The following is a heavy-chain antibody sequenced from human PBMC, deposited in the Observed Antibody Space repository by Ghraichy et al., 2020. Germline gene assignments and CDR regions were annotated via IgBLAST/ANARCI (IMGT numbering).Heavy chain of an antibody. Sequence: SGPTLVKPTETLTLTCTVSGFSLSNARMGVSWIRQPPGKALEWLAHIFSNDEKSYSTSLKSRLTISKDTSKSQVVLTMTNMDPVDTATYYCARMGNRWYYYYMDVWGKGTTVTVSS. D-gene: IGHD2/OR15-2a*01. CDR3: ARMGNRWYYYYMDV. CDR2: IFSNDEK. J-gene: IGHJ6*03. V-gene: IGHV2-26*01. CDR1: GFSLSNARMG.